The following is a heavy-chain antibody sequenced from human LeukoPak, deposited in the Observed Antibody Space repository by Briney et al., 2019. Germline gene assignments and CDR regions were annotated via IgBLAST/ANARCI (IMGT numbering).Heavy chain of an antibody. V-gene: IGHV3-30-3*01. CDR1: GFTFSSYA. CDR2: ISYDGSNK. Sequence: GGSLRLSCAASGFTFSSYAMHWVRQASGKGLEWVAVISYDGSNKYYADSVKGRFTVSRDNSKNTLYLQMNSLRAEDTAVYYCARDLEDCSGGSCYSWFDPWGQGTLVTVSS. CDR3: ARDLEDCSGGSCYSWFDP. J-gene: IGHJ5*02. D-gene: IGHD2-15*01.